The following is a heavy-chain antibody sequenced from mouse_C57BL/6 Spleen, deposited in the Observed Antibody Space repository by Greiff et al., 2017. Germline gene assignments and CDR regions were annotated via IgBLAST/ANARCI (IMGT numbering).Heavy chain of an antibody. J-gene: IGHJ4*01. CDR2: IYPRSGNP. CDR3: ATYYYGSRGAMDY. Sequence: QVQLQQSGAELARPGASVKLSCKASGYTFTSYGISWVKQRTGQGLEWIGEIYPRSGNPYYNEKFKGKATLTADKSSSTAYMELRSLTSEDSAVYFCATYYYGSRGAMDYWGQGTSVTVSS. D-gene: IGHD1-1*01. CDR1: GYTFTSYG. V-gene: IGHV1-81*01.